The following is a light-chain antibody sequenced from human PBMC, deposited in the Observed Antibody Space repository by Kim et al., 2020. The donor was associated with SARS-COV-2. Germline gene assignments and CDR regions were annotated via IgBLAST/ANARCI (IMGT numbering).Light chain of an antibody. V-gene: IGKV3-15*01. CDR1: QSVSSY. Sequence: IVMTQSPATLSVSPGERATLSCRASQSVSSYLAWYQQKPGQAPRLLIYGASTRATGIPARFSGSGSGTEFTLTISSLQSEDFAVYYCQQYNNWPPLTFGGGTKVDIK. CDR2: GAS. CDR3: QQYNNWPPLT. J-gene: IGKJ4*01.